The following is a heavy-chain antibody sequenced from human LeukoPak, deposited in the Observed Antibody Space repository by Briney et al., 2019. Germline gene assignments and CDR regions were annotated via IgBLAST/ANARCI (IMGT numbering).Heavy chain of an antibody. CDR3: GRGLPAAITPGYYYGMDV. CDR1: GFTFSSYG. J-gene: IGHJ6*02. Sequence: GRSLRLSCAASGFTFSSYGMPWVRQAPGKGLEWVAVIWYDGSNKYYADSVKGRFTISRDNSKNTLYLKMNSLRAEDTAVYYCGRGLPAAITPGYYYGMDVWGQGTTVTVSS. D-gene: IGHD2-2*01. V-gene: IGHV3-33*01. CDR2: IWYDGSNK.